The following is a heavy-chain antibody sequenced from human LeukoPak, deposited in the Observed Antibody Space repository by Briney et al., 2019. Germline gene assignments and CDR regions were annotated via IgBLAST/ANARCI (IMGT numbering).Heavy chain of an antibody. CDR3: ATSPAEYSGSYYYYMDV. Sequence: NPSETLSLPCTVSGYSISSGYYWGWIRPPPGKGLEWIGSIYHSGSTYYNPSLKSRVTISVDTYKNQFSLKLSSVTAADTAVYYCATSPAEYSGSYYYYMDVWVKGTTVTVSS. CDR2: IYHSGST. CDR1: GYSISSGYY. V-gene: IGHV4-38-2*02. J-gene: IGHJ6*03. D-gene: IGHD1-26*01.